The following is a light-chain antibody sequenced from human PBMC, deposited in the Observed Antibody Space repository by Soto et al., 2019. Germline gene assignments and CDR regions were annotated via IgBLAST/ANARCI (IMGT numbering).Light chain of an antibody. Sequence: QSVLIQPASVSGSPGQSITISCTGTSSDVGGSNYVSWYQQHPGRAPKFMIYDVTKRPSGVPDRFSGSKSGNTASLTISGLQVEDEADYYCCSYAGSYFVFGTGTKVTVL. V-gene: IGLV2-11*01. CDR3: CSYAGSYFV. CDR2: DVT. CDR1: SSDVGGSNY. J-gene: IGLJ1*01.